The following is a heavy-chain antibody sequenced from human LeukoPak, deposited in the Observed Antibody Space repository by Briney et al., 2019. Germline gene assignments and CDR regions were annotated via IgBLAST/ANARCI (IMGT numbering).Heavy chain of an antibody. CDR3: ARDSSRSEY. V-gene: IGHV1-18*04. D-gene: IGHD2-2*01. J-gene: IGHJ4*02. Sequence: GASVKVSCKASGYTFSGFHIHWVRQAPGQGLEWMGWISAYNGNTNYAQKLQGRVTMTTDTSTSTAYMELRSLRSDDTAVYYCARDSSRSEYWGQGTLVTVSS. CDR1: GYTFSGFH. CDR2: ISAYNGNT.